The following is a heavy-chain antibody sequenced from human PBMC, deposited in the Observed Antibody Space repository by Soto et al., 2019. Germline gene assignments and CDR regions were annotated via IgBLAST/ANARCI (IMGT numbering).Heavy chain of an antibody. CDR1: GFTFTSSW. J-gene: IGHJ4*02. CDR2: INQDGSET. Sequence: SLRLSCEASGFTFTSSWMSWVRQAPGKGLEWLANINQDGSETNYVASVKGRFTISRDNAKNSLYLQMNSLRGGDTAVYYCVKGGGNFDSWGQGTLVTVSS. D-gene: IGHD3-16*01. V-gene: IGHV3-7*01. CDR3: VKGGGNFDS.